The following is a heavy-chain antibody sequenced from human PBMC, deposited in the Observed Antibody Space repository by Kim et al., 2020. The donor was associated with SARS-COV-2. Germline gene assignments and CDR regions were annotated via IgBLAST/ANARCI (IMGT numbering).Heavy chain of an antibody. V-gene: IGHV4-39*01. CDR2: IYYSGSI. Sequence: SETLSLTCTVSGGSMNSNSYYWAWIRQPPGQGLEWIGSIYYSGSIRYNPSLKSRVTISADTSNNQFSLMLSSVTAADTAVYYCTRVLSYEYWGGYLESGYFDLWGPGTLVPVSS. D-gene: IGHD3-3*01. CDR3: TRVLSYEYWGGYLESGYFDL. J-gene: IGHJ4*02. CDR1: GGSMNSNSYY.